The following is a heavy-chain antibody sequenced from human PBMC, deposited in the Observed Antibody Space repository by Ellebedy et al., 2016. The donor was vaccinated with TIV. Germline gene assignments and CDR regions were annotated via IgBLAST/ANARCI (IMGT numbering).Heavy chain of an antibody. CDR1: GGSFSGYY. D-gene: IGHD1/OR15-1a*01. Sequence: SETLSLXXAVYGGSFSGYYWSWIRQPPGKGLEWIGEINHSGSTNYNPSLKSRVTISVDTSKNQFSLKLSSVTAADTAVYYCARGRWGAGTSYYYYYMDVWGKGTTVTVSS. V-gene: IGHV4-34*01. J-gene: IGHJ6*03. CDR2: INHSGST. CDR3: ARGRWGAGTSYYYYYMDV.